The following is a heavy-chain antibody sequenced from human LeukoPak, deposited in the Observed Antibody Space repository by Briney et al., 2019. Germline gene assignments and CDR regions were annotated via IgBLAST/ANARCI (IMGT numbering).Heavy chain of an antibody. Sequence: SETLSLTCTVSGGSITSSSYYWGWIRQPPGKGLEWIGSIYHSGSTYYNPSLKSRVTISVDTSKNQLSLKLSSVTAADTAVYYCARAELLLRTTDAFDIWGQGTMVTVSS. CDR1: GGSITSSSYY. CDR2: IYHSGST. D-gene: IGHD3-22*01. V-gene: IGHV4-39*07. J-gene: IGHJ3*02. CDR3: ARAELLLRTTDAFDI.